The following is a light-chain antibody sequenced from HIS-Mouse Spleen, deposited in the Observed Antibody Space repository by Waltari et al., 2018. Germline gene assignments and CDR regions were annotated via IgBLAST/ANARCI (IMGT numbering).Light chain of an antibody. CDR2: SNN. CDR1: SSNIGSNT. V-gene: IGLV1-44*01. Sequence: QSVLTQPPSASGTPGQRVTISCSGSSSNIGSNTGNWYQQLPGTAPNLLIYSNNQRPSGVPARFSGPKYGTTASLVISGLQSEDEADYYCAAWEDSLNGYVFGTGTKVTVL. J-gene: IGLJ1*01. CDR3: AAWEDSLNGYV.